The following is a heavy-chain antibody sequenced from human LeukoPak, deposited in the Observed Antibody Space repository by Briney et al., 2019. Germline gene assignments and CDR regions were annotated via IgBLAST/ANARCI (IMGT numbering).Heavy chain of an antibody. Sequence: GGSLRLSCAASGFTVSGYYMSWVRQAPGKGLEWVSYISSSGSTIYYADSVKGRFTISRDNAKNSLYLQMNSLRVEDTAVYYCAKVAKYYYGSETYYFFEHLGQGTPVTASS. V-gene: IGHV3-11*04. CDR3: AKVAKYYYGSETYYFFEH. D-gene: IGHD3-10*01. CDR1: GFTVSGYY. J-gene: IGHJ4*02. CDR2: ISSSGSTI.